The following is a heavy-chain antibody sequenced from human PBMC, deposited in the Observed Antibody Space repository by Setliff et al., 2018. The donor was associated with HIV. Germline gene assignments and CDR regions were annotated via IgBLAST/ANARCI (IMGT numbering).Heavy chain of an antibody. CDR1: DSGTYY. V-gene: IGHV4-4*07. CDR2: VSSRGDT. J-gene: IGHJ4*02. CDR3: ARAAAGNTGPFDL. D-gene: IGHD4-17*01. Sequence: SETLSLTCTVSDSGTYYWSWIRQPAGKGLEWIGRVSSRGDTNYNPSLKSRVTMSVDTSKNQFSLKLTSVTAADTAVYYCARAAAGNTGPFDLWGQGSPVTVSS.